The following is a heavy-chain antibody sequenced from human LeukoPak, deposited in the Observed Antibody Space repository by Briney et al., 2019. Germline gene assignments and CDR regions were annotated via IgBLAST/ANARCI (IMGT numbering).Heavy chain of an antibody. CDR2: IYYSGST. J-gene: IGHJ4*02. CDR1: GGSISSYY. Sequence: NSSETLSLTCTVFGGSISSYYWSWIRQPPGKGLEWIGYIYYSGSTYYNPSLKSRVTISVDTSKNQFSLKLSSVTAADTAVYYCARDHRDYYDSSGPGGFDYWGQGTLVTVSS. D-gene: IGHD3-22*01. CDR3: ARDHRDYYDSSGPGGFDY. V-gene: IGHV4-59*12.